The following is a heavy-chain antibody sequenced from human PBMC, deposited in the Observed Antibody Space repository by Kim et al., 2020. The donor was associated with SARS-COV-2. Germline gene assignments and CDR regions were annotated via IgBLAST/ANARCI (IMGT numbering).Heavy chain of an antibody. CDR3: ARHFHGTSIPFLGLHQLAY. J-gene: IGHJ4*02. D-gene: IGHD2-2*02. Sequence: SETLSLTCTVSGASISSSAYYWRWIRQPPGKGLEWIGIVSYTGRTYYNPSLKSRVTISLDTSKNQFSLKLSSVTAADTAVYYCARHFHGTSIPFLGLHQLAYWGQGGLVTVSS. CDR1: GASISSSAYY. CDR2: VSYTGRT. V-gene: IGHV4-39*01.